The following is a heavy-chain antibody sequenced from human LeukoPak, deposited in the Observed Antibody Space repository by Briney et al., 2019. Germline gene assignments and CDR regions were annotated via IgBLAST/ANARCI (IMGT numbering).Heavy chain of an antibody. CDR3: ARRGLGATGSDY. CDR1: GDSISRGSYY. D-gene: IGHD1-26*01. Sequence: KPSETPSLTCTVSGDSISRGSYYWDWIRQPPGKGLDWIGSIYSSGSTYYSPSLKSRVTISVETSSNQFSLKLSSVTAADMAVYYCARRGLGATGSDYWGQGTLVTVSS. J-gene: IGHJ4*02. CDR2: IYSSGST. V-gene: IGHV4-39*01.